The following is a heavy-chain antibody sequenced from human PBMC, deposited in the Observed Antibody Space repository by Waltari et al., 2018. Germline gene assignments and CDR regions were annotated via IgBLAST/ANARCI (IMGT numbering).Heavy chain of an antibody. CDR1: GGSFSGYY. Sequence: QVQLQQWGAGLLKPSETLSLTCAVYGGSFSGYYWSWIRQPPGKGLEWIGEINHSGSTNYNPSLKSRVTISVDTSKNQFSLKLSSVTAADTAVYYCARGGWGRGPNQNGPPMDVWGKGTTVTVSS. J-gene: IGHJ6*03. CDR3: ARGGWGRGPNQNGPPMDV. CDR2: INHSGST. D-gene: IGHD3-16*01. V-gene: IGHV4-34*01.